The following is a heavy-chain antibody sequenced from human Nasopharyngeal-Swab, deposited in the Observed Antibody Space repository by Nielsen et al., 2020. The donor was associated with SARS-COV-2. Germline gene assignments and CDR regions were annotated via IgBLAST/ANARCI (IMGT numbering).Heavy chain of an antibody. V-gene: IGHV5-10-1*01. CDR1: GYSFTSYW. D-gene: IGHD5-18*01. J-gene: IGHJ3*02. CDR3: ARHRWIQLGDAFDI. CDR2: IDPSDSYT. Sequence: KVSRKGSGYSFTSYWISWVRQMPGKGLEWMGRIDPSDSYTNYSPSFQGHVTISADKSISTAYLQWSSLKASDTAMYYCARHRWIQLGDAFDIWGQGTMVTVSS.